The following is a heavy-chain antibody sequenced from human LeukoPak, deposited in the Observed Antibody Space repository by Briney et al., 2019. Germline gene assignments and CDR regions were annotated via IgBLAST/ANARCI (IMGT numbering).Heavy chain of an antibody. CDR2: IWYDGSNK. V-gene: IGHV3-33*01. D-gene: IGHD2-8*01. CDR3: ARVDEGRNGVTVGY. Sequence: PGRSLRLSCAASGFSFSSYGMHWVRQAPGKGLEWVAVIWYDGSNKYSADSVKGRFTISRDNTKNTLYLQMNSLRAEDTAVYYCARVDEGRNGVTVGYWGQGTLVTVSS. J-gene: IGHJ4*02. CDR1: GFSFSSYG.